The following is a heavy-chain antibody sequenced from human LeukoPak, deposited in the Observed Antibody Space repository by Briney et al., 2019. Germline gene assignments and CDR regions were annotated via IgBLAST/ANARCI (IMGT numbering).Heavy chain of an antibody. J-gene: IGHJ6*02. Sequence: GGSLRLSCAASGFTFSSYSMNWVRQAPGKGLEWVSYISSSSSTIYYADSVKGRFTISRDNAKNSLYLQMNSLRAEDTAVYYCARSGFLEWLLPTDDYYYYGMDVWGQGTTVTVSS. D-gene: IGHD3-3*01. V-gene: IGHV3-48*01. CDR2: ISSSSSTI. CDR1: GFTFSSYS. CDR3: ARSGFLEWLLPTDDYYYYGMDV.